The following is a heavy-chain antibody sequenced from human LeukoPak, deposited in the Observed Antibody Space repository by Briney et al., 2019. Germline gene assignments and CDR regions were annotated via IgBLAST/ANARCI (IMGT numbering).Heavy chain of an antibody. Sequence: PSQTLSLTCTVSGGSISSGGYYWSWIRQPPGKGLEWIGYIYHSGSTYYNPSLKSRVTISVDRSKNQFSLKLSSVTAADTAVYYCARVPPHDAFDIWGQGTMVTVSS. CDR1: GGSISSGGYY. CDR3: ARVPPHDAFDI. V-gene: IGHV4-30-2*01. J-gene: IGHJ3*02. CDR2: IYHSGST.